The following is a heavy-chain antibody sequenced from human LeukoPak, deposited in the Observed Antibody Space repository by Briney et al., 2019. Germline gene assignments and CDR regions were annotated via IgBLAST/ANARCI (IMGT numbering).Heavy chain of an antibody. J-gene: IGHJ4*02. CDR3: TRSASRSRGYSYGDFDY. D-gene: IGHD5-18*01. CDR1: GFTFSSYA. V-gene: IGHV3-49*04. Sequence: PGGSLRLSCAASGFTFSSYAMSWVRQAPGKGLEWVGFIRSKAYGGTTEYAASVKGRFTISRDDSKSIAYLQMNSLKTEDTAVYYCTRSASRSRGYSYGDFDYWGQGTLVTVSS. CDR2: IRSKAYGGTT.